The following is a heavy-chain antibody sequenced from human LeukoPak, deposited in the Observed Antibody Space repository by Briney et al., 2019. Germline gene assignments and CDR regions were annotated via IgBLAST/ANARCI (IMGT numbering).Heavy chain of an antibody. V-gene: IGHV3-7*03. Sequence: GGSLILSCAASGFTFSSYWMSWVRQAPGKGLEWVANIKQDGSEKYYVDSVKGRFTISRDNAKNSLYLQMNSLRAEDTAVYYCARERPIVADVDLDYWGQGTLVTVSS. CDR2: IKQDGSEK. CDR3: ARERPIVADVDLDY. D-gene: IGHD5-12*01. CDR1: GFTFSSYW. J-gene: IGHJ4*02.